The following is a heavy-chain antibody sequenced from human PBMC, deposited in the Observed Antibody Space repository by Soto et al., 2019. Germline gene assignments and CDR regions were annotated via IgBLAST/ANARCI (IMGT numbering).Heavy chain of an antibody. Sequence: SGTTLVNPPRTLTLNCAFSGFSLSTTGEGVGWFRQPPGKAPEWLALIYWDDDVRYSPSLRNRLTITKDTSENQVVLTMTNIDPLDTATYYCVHRTVSTGAWFDPWGQGSLVTVSS. D-gene: IGHD4-4*01. J-gene: IGHJ5*02. CDR3: VHRTVSTGAWFDP. V-gene: IGHV2-5*02. CDR2: IYWDDDV. CDR1: GFSLSTTGEG.